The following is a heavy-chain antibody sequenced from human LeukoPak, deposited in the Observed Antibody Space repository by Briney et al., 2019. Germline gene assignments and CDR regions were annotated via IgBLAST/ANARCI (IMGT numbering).Heavy chain of an antibody. V-gene: IGHV3-23*01. CDR2: LSRGGGST. CDR1: GFNFNIFA. CDR3: ATEQRIRHCSDGVCMEGYYFDY. Sequence: PGGSLRLSCTGCGFNFNIFAMNWVRQAPGQGLEWVSGLSRGGGSTNYADSVKGRRNITRDKSKNMVFLPMNSLRPEDTAVYYCATEQRIRHCSDGVCMEGYYFDYWGQGSLVTVSS. J-gene: IGHJ4*02. D-gene: IGHD2-8*01.